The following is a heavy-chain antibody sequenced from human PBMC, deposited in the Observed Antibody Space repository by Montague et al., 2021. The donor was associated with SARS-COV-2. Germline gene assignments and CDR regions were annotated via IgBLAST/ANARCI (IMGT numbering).Heavy chain of an antibody. D-gene: IGHD3-9*01. Sequence: SETLSLTCTVSGGSISTYYWNWIRQFPGKGLEWIGYIDYSGSTNYNYSLQSRVIISVDRSKIQFSLKLNSVTAADTAIYYCARLPYDNSYGMDVWGQGTTVTVSS. CDR3: ARLPYDNSYGMDV. J-gene: IGHJ6*02. CDR1: GGSISTYY. CDR2: IDYSGST. V-gene: IGHV4-59*01.